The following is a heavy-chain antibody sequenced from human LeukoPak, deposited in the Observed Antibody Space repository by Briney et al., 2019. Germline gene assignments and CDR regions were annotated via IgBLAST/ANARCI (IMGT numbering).Heavy chain of an antibody. V-gene: IGHV3-74*01. D-gene: IGHD6-19*01. Sequence: GGSLRLSCAASGFTFSSYWMHWVRQAPGKGLVWVSRINSDGSSTSYADSVKGRFTISRDNAKNTLYLQMNSLRAEDTAVYYCARVRKYSSGWYDYWGQGTLVTVSS. J-gene: IGHJ4*02. CDR1: GFTFSSYW. CDR2: INSDGSST. CDR3: ARVRKYSSGWYDY.